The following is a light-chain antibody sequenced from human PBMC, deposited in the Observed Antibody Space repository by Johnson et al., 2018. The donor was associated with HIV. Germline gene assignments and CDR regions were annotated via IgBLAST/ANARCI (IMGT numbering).Light chain of an antibody. V-gene: IGLV1-51*02. CDR1: SSNIGDHS. CDR3: GTWDSSLGAHYV. Sequence: HSVLTQPPSVSAAPGRRVTVSCSGRSSNIGDHSVSWFQHLPGVAPKLLIYEKNKRPSGIPDRFSASKSGTSATLDITGLQTGDEADYYCGTWDSSLGAHYVFGSGTEVTVL. CDR2: EKN. J-gene: IGLJ1*01.